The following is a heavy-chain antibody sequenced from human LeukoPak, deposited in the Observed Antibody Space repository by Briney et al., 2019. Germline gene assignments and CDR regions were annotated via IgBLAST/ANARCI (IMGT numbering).Heavy chain of an antibody. CDR3: ARAAAGQRED. J-gene: IGHJ4*02. D-gene: IGHD6-13*01. V-gene: IGHV4-59*01. CDR1: SGSISGYY. Sequence: PSETLSLTCAVSSGSISGYYWSWIGQPPGKGLEWIGYIYYSGSTNYNPSLKSRVTISVDTSKNQFSLKLSSVTAADTAVYYCARAAAGQREDWGQGTLVTVSS. CDR2: IYYSGST.